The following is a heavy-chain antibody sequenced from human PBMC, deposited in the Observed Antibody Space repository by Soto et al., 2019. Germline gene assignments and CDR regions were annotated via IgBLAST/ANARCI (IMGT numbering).Heavy chain of an antibody. CDR2: IYYSGST. Sequence: SETLSLTCTVSGGSITSSSHYWGWIRQPPGKGLEWIGSIYYSGSTYYNPSLKSRVTISVDTSKNQFSLKLSSVTAADTAVYYCARRFEYFHHWGQGTLVTVS. CDR3: ARRFEYFHH. V-gene: IGHV4-39*01. CDR1: GGSITSSSHY. J-gene: IGHJ1*01.